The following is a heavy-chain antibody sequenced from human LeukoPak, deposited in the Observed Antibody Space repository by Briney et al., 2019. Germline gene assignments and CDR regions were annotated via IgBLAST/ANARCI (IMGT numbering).Heavy chain of an antibody. CDR1: GFTFSSYE. J-gene: IGHJ4*02. CDR3: ARDAYINYARSRAFDY. V-gene: IGHV3-48*03. D-gene: IGHD4-11*01. Sequence: PGGSLRLSCAASGFTFSSYEMNWVRQAPGKGLEWVSYISSSGSTIYYADSVKGRFTISRDNAKNSLYLQMNSLRAEDTAVYYCARDAYINYARSRAFDYWSQGTLVTVSS. CDR2: ISSSGSTI.